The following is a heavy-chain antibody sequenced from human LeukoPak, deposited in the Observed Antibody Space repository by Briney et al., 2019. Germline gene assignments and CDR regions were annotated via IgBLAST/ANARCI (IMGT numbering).Heavy chain of an antibody. CDR3: ARGMEAMDELDY. CDR2: ISSSSSTI. J-gene: IGHJ4*02. D-gene: IGHD5-18*01. Sequence: PGGSLRLSCAASGFTFSRHSMNWVRQAPGEGLEWVSYISSSSSTIKYADSVKGRFTISRDNDKNSLHLQMNSLRDEDTAVYYCARGMEAMDELDYWGQGTLVTVSS. V-gene: IGHV3-48*02. CDR1: GFTFSRHS.